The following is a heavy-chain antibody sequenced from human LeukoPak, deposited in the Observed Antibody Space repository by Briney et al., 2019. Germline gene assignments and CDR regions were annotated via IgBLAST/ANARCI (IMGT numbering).Heavy chain of an antibody. CDR3: ARESLPIVVVPAAIGY. CDR1: MFTFSSYS. CDR2: ISSSSRYI. Sequence: GGSLRLSCAASMFTFSSYSMNCVRPAPGKGRERVSSISSSSRYIYYTDSVKGRLTISRDNAKNSLYLQMTSLRAEDTAVYYCARESLPIVVVPAAIGYWGQGTLVTVSS. V-gene: IGHV3-21*01. J-gene: IGHJ4*02. D-gene: IGHD2-2*01.